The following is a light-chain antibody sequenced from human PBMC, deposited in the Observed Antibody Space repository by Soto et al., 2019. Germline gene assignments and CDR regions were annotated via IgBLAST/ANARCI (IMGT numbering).Light chain of an antibody. Sequence: QSVLTQPASVSGSPGQSITISCTGTSTDVGRYNYVSWYQQHPGKAPKLMVYDVSNRPSWVSNRFSGSKSDITASLTISGLQAEDEADYYCTSYTSDSTYVFGTGTKVTV. CDR3: TSYTSDSTYV. V-gene: IGLV2-14*01. CDR1: STDVGRYNY. J-gene: IGLJ1*01. CDR2: DVS.